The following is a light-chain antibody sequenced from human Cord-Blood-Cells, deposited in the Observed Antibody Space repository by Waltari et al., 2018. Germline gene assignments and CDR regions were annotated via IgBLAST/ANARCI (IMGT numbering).Light chain of an antibody. CDR1: QRVSSY. CDR2: DAS. Sequence: EIVLTQSPATLSLSPGERDTLSCRASQRVSSYLAWYQQKTGQAPRLLIYDASNSATGIPARFSGSGSGTDYTLTISSLEPEDFAVYYCQQRSNWPPATFGGGTKVEIK. CDR3: QQRSNWPPAT. J-gene: IGKJ4*01. V-gene: IGKV3-11*01.